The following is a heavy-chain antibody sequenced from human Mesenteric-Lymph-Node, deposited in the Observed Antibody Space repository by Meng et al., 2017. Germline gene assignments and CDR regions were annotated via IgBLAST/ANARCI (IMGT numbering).Heavy chain of an antibody. CDR2: INHSGST. V-gene: IGHV4-34*01. Sequence: QVHLQQWGAGLLKASESRSHACAVYGGSFSGYYWSWIRQPPGKGLECIGEINHSGSTNYNPSLKSRVPISVATSKTQFSLKLSSVTAADTAVYYCARGRYYYDSSGYHPSGERTRDYWGQGTLVTASS. CDR3: ARGRYYYDSSGYHPSGERTRDY. J-gene: IGHJ4*02. CDR1: GGSFSGYY. D-gene: IGHD3-22*01.